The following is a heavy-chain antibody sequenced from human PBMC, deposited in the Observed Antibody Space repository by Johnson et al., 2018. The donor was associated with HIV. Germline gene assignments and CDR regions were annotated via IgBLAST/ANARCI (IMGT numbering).Heavy chain of an antibody. V-gene: IGHV3-23*01. CDR1: GFTFSDYG. J-gene: IGHJ3*02. CDR3: AKDPLTIFGVVIAPGDAFDI. Sequence: EVQLLESGGGVVQPGGSLRLSCAASGFTFSDYGIHWVRQAPGKGLEWVSAISGSGGSTYYADSVKGRFTISRDNSKNTLYLQMNSLRAEDTAVYYCAKDPLTIFGVVIAPGDAFDIWGQGTMVTVSS. CDR2: ISGSGGST. D-gene: IGHD3-3*01.